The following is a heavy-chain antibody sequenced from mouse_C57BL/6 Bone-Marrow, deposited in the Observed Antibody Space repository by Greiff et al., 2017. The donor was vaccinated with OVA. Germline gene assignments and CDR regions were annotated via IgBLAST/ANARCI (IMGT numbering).Heavy chain of an antibody. CDR1: GFTFSDYY. CDR3: ARRNPPYYGSRFWYFDV. J-gene: IGHJ1*03. V-gene: IGHV5-16*01. D-gene: IGHD1-1*01. CDR2: INYDGSST. Sequence: EVKVVESEGGLVQPGSSMKLSCTASGFTFSDYYMAWVRQVPEKGLEWVANINYDGSSTYYLDSLKSRFIISRDNAKNILYLQMSSLKSEDTATYYCARRNPPYYGSRFWYFDVWGTGTTVTVSS.